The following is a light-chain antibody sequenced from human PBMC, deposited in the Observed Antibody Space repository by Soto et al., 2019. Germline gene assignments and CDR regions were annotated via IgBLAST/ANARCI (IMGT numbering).Light chain of an antibody. CDR1: QSISSY. J-gene: IGKJ1*01. CDR2: AAS. Sequence: DIQMTQSPSSLSASVGDRVTITCRASQSISSYLNWYQQKPGKAPKLLMYAASSLQSGVPSRFSGGGSGAVFNLTISSLQSGYFTTSYFQKSYSTPRTFGQGTQVEIK. V-gene: IGKV1-39*01. CDR3: QKSYSTPRT.